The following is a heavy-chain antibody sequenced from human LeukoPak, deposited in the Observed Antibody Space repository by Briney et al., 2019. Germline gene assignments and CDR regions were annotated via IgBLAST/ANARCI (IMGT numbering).Heavy chain of an antibody. D-gene: IGHD3/OR15-3a*01. CDR1: GFTFSSYG. Sequence: GGSLRLSCAASGFTFSSYGMHWVRQAPGKGLEWVAVIWYDGSNKYYADSVKGRFTISRDNSKNTLYLQMNSLRAEDTAVYCCARDGRDPRSAFDIWGQGTMVTVSS. CDR3: ARDGRDPRSAFDI. J-gene: IGHJ3*02. V-gene: IGHV3-33*01. CDR2: IWYDGSNK.